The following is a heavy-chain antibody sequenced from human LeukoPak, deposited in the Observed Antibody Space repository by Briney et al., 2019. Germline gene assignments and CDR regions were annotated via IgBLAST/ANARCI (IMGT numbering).Heavy chain of an antibody. CDR2: INGGGGT. Sequence: SETLSLTCAVYLGSFSGFLWSWFRQPPARGLEWIGEINGGGGTQYNPSLKSRLTISLDTSKNQFSLKLSSVTAADTALYYCARRTAARFFWYFDLWGRGTLVTVSS. J-gene: IGHJ2*01. V-gene: IGHV4-34*01. CDR3: ARRTAARFFWYFDL. CDR1: LGSFSGFL. D-gene: IGHD6-6*01.